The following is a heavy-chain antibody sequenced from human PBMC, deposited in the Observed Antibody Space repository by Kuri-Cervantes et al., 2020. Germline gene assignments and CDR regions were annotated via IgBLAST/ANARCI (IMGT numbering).Heavy chain of an antibody. CDR1: GLTFSDYY. J-gene: IGHJ4*02. CDR2: IKQDGSEK. Sequence: GESLKISCAASGLTFSDYYMSWVRQAPGKGLEWVANIKQDGSEKYYVDSVKGRFTISRDNAKNSLYLQMNSLRAKDTAVYYCAGRDYWGQGTLVTVSS. CDR3: AGRDY. V-gene: IGHV3-7*03.